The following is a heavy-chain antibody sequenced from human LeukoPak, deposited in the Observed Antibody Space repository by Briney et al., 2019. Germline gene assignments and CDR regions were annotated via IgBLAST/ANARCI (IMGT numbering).Heavy chain of an antibody. CDR2: ISSSSSYI. J-gene: IGHJ4*02. CDR3: ARDISQPGAQGY. V-gene: IGHV3-21*01. CDR1: GFTFSSYS. Sequence: PGGPLRLSCAASGFTFSSYSMNWVRQAPGKGLEWVSSISSSSSYIYYADSVKGRFTISRDNAKNSLYLQMNSLRAEDTAVYYCARDISQPGAQGYWGQGTLVTVSS. D-gene: IGHD3-10*01.